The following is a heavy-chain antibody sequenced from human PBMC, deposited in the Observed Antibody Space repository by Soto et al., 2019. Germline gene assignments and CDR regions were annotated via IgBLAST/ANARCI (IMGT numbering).Heavy chain of an antibody. J-gene: IGHJ6*04. CDR1: GGTFSSYA. CDR2: IIPICGTA. Sequence: QVQLVQSGAEVKKPGSSVKVSCKASGGTFSSYAISWVRQAPGQGLEWMGWIIPICGTANYAQKFQGRVTITADESTSTAYMELSSLRSDDTAVYYCARAGSHDDILTGQRCYCYYYGMEVWCKGTTVTVSS. D-gene: IGHD3-9*01. V-gene: IGHV1-69*01. CDR3: ARAGSHDDILTGQRCYCYYYGMEV.